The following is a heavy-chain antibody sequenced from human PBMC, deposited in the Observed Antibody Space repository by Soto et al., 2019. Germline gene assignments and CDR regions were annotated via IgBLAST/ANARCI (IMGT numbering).Heavy chain of an antibody. J-gene: IGHJ4*02. CDR1: GFSFSDYA. Sequence: GGSLRLSCAASGFSFSDYAMNWVRQAPGKRKEWVASSIGTGINTYHADSVRGRFTSSRDNSKSTLFLQMDSLRVEDKAIYYCAKAPLISCSGTKCYHCDSWGQGTLVTVSS. CDR3: AKAPLISCSGTKCYHCDS. V-gene: IGHV3-23*01. CDR2: SIGTGINT. D-gene: IGHD2-8*01.